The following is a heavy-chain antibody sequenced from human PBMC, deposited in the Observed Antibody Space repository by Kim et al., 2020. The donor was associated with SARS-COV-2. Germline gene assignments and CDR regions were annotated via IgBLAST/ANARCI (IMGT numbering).Heavy chain of an antibody. J-gene: IGHJ6*02. CDR3: AKNGPSMVRGGEAAIYYGMDV. CDR1: GFTFSSYA. CDR2: ISGSGGST. Sequence: GGSLRLSCAASGFTFSSYAMSWVRQAPGKGLEWVSAISGSGGSTYYADSVKGRFTISRDNSKNTLYLQMNSLRAEDTAVYYCAKNGPSMVRGGEAAIYYGMDVWGQGTTVTVSS. D-gene: IGHD3-10*01. V-gene: IGHV3-23*01.